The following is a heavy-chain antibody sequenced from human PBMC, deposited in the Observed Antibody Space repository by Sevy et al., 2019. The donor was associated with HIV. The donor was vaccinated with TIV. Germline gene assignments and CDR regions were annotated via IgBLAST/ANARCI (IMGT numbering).Heavy chain of an antibody. V-gene: IGHV3-48*03. D-gene: IGHD4-17*01. CDR3: ARDLPPSATTVPHFDY. J-gene: IGHJ4*02. CDR1: GFTFSSYE. Sequence: GESLKISCTASGFTFSSYEMNWVRQAPGKGLEWVSYISNSGSTIHYSDSVKGRFTISRDNAKNSLYLQMNSLRAEDTAFYYCARDLPPSATTVPHFDYWGRGTLVTVSS. CDR2: ISNSGSTI.